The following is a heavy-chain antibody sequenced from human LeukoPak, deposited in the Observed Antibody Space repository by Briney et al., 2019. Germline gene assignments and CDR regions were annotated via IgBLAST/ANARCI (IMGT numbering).Heavy chain of an antibody. J-gene: IGHJ4*02. V-gene: IGHV3-21*01. D-gene: IGHD6-13*01. Sequence: GGSLRLSCAASGFTFSSYSMNWVRQAPGKGLGWVSSISTTSDYIHYADSLKGRLAISRDNGKNSLYLQMNSLGAEDTAVYYCARGGIYSQGFDYWGQGSLVTVSS. CDR2: ISTTSDYI. CDR3: ARGGIYSQGFDY. CDR1: GFTFSSYS.